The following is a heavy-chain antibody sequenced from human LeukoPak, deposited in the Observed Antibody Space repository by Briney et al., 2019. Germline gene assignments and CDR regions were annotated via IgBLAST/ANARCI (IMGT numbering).Heavy chain of an antibody. CDR1: GGTFSSYA. V-gene: IGHV1-69*13. CDR3: VRDLDYYDSTSL. J-gene: IGHJ4*02. CDR2: IIPIFGTA. Sequence: SVKVSCKASGGTFSSYAISWVRQAPGQGLEWMGGIIPIFGTANYAQKFQGRVTITADESTSTAYMELSSLRKDDTAVYFCVRDLDYYDSTSLWGQGTLVTVSS. D-gene: IGHD3-22*01.